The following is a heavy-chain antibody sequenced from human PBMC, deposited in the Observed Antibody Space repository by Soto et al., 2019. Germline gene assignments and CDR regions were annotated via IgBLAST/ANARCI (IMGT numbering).Heavy chain of an antibody. Sequence: QITLKESGPTLVRPTQTLTLTCTFSGFSLSGGGVGVAWIRQPPGKALEWLALIYWNDDKRYRPSLKSRLSITKDTSKSQVVLTMTNVDSVDTAKYYGAQRLDFSSAYNNWGQGTLVIVSS. CDR1: GFSLSGGGVG. J-gene: IGHJ4*02. V-gene: IGHV2-5*01. D-gene: IGHD3-3*01. CDR2: IYWNDDK. CDR3: AQRLDFSSAYNN.